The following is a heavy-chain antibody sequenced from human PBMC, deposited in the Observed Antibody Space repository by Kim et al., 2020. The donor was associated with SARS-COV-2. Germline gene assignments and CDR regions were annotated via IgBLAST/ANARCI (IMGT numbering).Heavy chain of an antibody. CDR1: GFTFDDYA. CDR3: AKDSGYYYGMDV. V-gene: IGHV3-9*01. CDR2: ISWNSGSI. Sequence: GGSLRLTCAASGFTFDDYAMHWVRQAPGKVLEWVSGISWNSGSIGYADSVKGRFTISRDNAKNSLYLQMNSLRAEDTALYYCAKDSGYYYGMDVWGQGTTVTVSS. J-gene: IGHJ6*02.